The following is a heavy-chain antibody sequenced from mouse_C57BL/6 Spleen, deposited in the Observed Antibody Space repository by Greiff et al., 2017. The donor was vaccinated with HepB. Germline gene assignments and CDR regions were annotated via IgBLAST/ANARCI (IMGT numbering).Heavy chain of an antibody. V-gene: IGHV5-4*03. CDR3: ARFYYDYDDAMDY. Sequence: EVMLVESGGGLVKPGGSLKLSCAASGFTFSSYAMSWVRQTPEKRLEWVATISDGGSYTYYPDNVKGRFTISRDNAKNNLYLQMGHLKSEDTAMYYCARFYYDYDDAMDYWGQGTSVTVSS. CDR2: ISDGGSYT. J-gene: IGHJ4*01. CDR1: GFTFSSYA. D-gene: IGHD2-4*01.